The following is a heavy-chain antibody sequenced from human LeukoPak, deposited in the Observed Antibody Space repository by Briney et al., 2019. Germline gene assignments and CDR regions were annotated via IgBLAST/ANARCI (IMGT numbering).Heavy chain of an antibody. Sequence: GGSLRLSCAASGFTVSSNYMSWVRQAPGKGLEWVSVIYSGGSTYYADSVKGRFTISRDNSKNTLYLQMNSLRAEDTAVYYCARDRHGDYASEYWGQGTLVTVSS. D-gene: IGHD4-17*01. CDR2: IYSGGST. J-gene: IGHJ4*02. V-gene: IGHV3-53*01. CDR3: ARDRHGDYASEY. CDR1: GFTVSSNY.